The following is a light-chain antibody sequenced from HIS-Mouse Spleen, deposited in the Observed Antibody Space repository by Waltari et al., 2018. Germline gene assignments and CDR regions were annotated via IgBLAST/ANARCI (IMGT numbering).Light chain of an antibody. V-gene: IGLV3-10*01. CDR3: YSTDSSGNHRV. CDR2: EDS. J-gene: IGLJ2*01. Sequence: SYELTQPPSVSVSPGQTARITCSGDALPKKSAYWYQQKSGQAPVLVIYEDSKRPSGSPEGLSGSSSGTMATLTISGAQVEDEADYYCYSTDSSGNHRVFGGGTKLTVL. CDR1: ALPKKS.